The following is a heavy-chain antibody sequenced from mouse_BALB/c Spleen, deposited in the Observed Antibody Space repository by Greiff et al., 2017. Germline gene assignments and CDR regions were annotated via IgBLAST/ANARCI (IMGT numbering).Heavy chain of an antibody. Sequence: ESGPGLVKPSQSLSLTCSVTGYSITSGYYWNWIRQFPGNKLEWMGYISYDGSNNYNPSLKNRISITRDTSKNQFFLKLNSVTTEDTATYYCARVYDYVYWYFDVWGAGTTVTVSS. D-gene: IGHD2-4*01. CDR2: ISYDGSN. CDR1: GYSITSGYY. V-gene: IGHV3-6*02. J-gene: IGHJ1*01. CDR3: ARVYDYVYWYFDV.